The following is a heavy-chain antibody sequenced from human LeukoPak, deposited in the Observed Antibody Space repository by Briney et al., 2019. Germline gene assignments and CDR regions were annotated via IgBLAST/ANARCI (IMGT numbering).Heavy chain of an antibody. J-gene: IGHJ4*02. Sequence: ASVKVSCKASGYTFTGYYMHWVRQAPGQGLEWMGWINPNSGGTNYAQKFQDRVTMTRDTSISTAYMELSRLRSDDTAVYYCASSSDSGYDWGGPFDYWGQGTLVTASS. V-gene: IGHV1-2*02. CDR1: GYTFTGYY. D-gene: IGHD5-12*01. CDR2: INPNSGGT. CDR3: ASSSDSGYDWGGPFDY.